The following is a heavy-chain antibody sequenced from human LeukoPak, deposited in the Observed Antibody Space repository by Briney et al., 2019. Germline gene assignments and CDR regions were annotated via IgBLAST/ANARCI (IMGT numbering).Heavy chain of an antibody. CDR2: IYYSGST. J-gene: IGHJ2*01. CDR3: ARDWSVDCSGHYFDL. V-gene: IGHV4-31*03. Sequence: SETLSLTCTVSGGSISSGGYYWSWIRQHPGKGLEWIGYIYYSGSTYYNPSLKSRVTISVDTSKNQFSLKLSSVTAADTAVYYCARDWSVDCSGHYFDLWGRGTLVTVSS. CDR1: GGSISSGGYY. D-gene: IGHD2-15*01.